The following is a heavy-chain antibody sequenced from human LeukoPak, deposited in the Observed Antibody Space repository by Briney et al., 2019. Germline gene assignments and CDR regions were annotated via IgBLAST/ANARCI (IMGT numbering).Heavy chain of an antibody. CDR3: ARGGTYYYGSGSFQFDP. CDR1: GYTFTGYY. Sequence: ASVKVSCKASGYTFTGYYMHWVRQAPGQGLEWMGWINPNSGGTNYAQKFQGRVTMTRDTSISTAYMELSRLRSDDTAVYYCARGGTYYYGSGSFQFDPWGQGTLVTVSS. V-gene: IGHV1-2*02. CDR2: INPNSGGT. J-gene: IGHJ5*02. D-gene: IGHD3-10*01.